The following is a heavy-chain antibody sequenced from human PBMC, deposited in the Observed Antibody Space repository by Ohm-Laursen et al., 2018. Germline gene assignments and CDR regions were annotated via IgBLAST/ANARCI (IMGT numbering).Heavy chain of an antibody. J-gene: IGHJ4*02. D-gene: IGHD5-12*01. CDR2: IDSDGSNT. CDR1: GFTFSKYW. CDR3: ARSGNSDHSPLGY. V-gene: IGHV3-74*01. Sequence: SLRLSCTASGFTFSKYWMHWVRQAPGKGLVWVSRIDSDGSNTNYADSVKGRFTISRDNAKNTLYLQVNSLRGDDTAIYYCARSGNSDHSPLGYWGQGTLVTVSS.